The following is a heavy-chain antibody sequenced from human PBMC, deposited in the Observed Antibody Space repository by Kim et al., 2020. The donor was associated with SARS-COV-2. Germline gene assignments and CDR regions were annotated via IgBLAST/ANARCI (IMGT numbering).Heavy chain of an antibody. Sequence: GGSLRLSCVGAGVSFSNYAVTWVRQAPGKGLEWVSTIRGNGGSPYYADSVRGRFTISRDDSKNAVYLQMNRLRVAETAVYYCAKDQGGCTNTSCSARYM. CDR1: GVSFSNYA. V-gene: IGHV3-23*01. CDR3: AKDQGGCTNTSCSARYM. CDR2: IRGNGGSP. J-gene: IGHJ6*03. D-gene: IGHD2-2*01.